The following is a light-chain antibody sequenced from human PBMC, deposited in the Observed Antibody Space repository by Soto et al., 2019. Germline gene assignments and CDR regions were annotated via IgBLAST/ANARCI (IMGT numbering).Light chain of an antibody. CDR2: DAS. V-gene: IGKV1-33*01. Sequence: DIQMTQSPSSLSASVGARVTITSQASQDISKYLNWYQQKPGKAPKLLIYDASNLETGVPSRFSGSGSGTDFTFTISSLQPEDIATYYCQQYDNLPLTFGGGTKVDIK. CDR3: QQYDNLPLT. CDR1: QDISKY. J-gene: IGKJ4*01.